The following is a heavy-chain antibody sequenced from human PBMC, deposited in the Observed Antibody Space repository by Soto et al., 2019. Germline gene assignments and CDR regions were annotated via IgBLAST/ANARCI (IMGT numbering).Heavy chain of an antibody. V-gene: IGHV1-69*01. Sequence: QVQLVQSGAEVKKPGSSVKVSCKASGGTFSSYAISWVRQAPGQGLEWMGGIIPIFGTANYAQKFQGRVTITADESMSTAYMELSSLTSEDTAVYYCASSSGWCRVCAFDIWVQGTMVTGSS. CDR3: ASSSGWCRVCAFDI. CDR2: IIPIFGTA. CDR1: GGTFSSYA. D-gene: IGHD6-19*01. J-gene: IGHJ3*02.